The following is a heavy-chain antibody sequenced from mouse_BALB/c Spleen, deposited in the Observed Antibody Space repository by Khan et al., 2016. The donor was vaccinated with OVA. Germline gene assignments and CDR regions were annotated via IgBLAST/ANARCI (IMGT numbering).Heavy chain of an antibody. CDR1: GYTFTNYG. J-gene: IGHJ1*01. V-gene: IGHV9-3-1*01. Sequence: QIQLVQSGPELKKPGETVKISCKASGYTFTNYGMNWVKQAPGKGLKWMGWINTYSGEPTYADDFKGRSAFSLETSASTAYLQIKNLKNEETATYFCARSNFYGYFDVWGAGTTVTVSS. D-gene: IGHD4-1*02. CDR3: ARSNFYGYFDV. CDR2: INTYSGEP.